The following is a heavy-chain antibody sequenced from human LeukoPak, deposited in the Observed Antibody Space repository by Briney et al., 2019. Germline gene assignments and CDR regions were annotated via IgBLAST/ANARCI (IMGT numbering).Heavy chain of an antibody. Sequence: GGPLRLSCAASGFTFSSYGMHWVRQAPGKGLEGVAVISYDGSNKHYADSVKGRFTISRDNSKDTLYLQMNSLRAEDTAVYYCAKGVHSSGWDAFDIWGQGTMVTVSS. J-gene: IGHJ3*02. CDR3: AKGVHSSGWDAFDI. CDR1: GFTFSSYG. CDR2: ISYDGSNK. D-gene: IGHD6-19*01. V-gene: IGHV3-30*18.